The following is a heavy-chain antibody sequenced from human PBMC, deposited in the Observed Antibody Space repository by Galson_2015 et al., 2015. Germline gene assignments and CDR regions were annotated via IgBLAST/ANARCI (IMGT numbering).Heavy chain of an antibody. CDR1: GGSISDYY. Sequence: SETLSLTCTVSGGSISDYYWSWIRQPPGKGLEWIGYIYYSGSTNYNPSLKSRVTISVDTSKNQFSLKLSSVTTADTALYYCARGDDGSGSDIPIWGPRSDYYYNYSMDVWGQGTTVTVSS. D-gene: IGHD3-10*01. J-gene: IGHJ6*02. V-gene: IGHV4-59*01. CDR3: ARGDDGSGSDIPIWGPRSDYYYNYSMDV. CDR2: IYYSGST.